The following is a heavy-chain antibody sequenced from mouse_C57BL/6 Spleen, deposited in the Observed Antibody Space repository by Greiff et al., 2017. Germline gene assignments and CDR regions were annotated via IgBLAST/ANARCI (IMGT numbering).Heavy chain of an antibody. CDR2: ISDGGSYT. D-gene: IGHD6-1*01. J-gene: IGHJ3*01. V-gene: IGHV5-4*01. Sequence: EVQRVESGGGLVKPGGSLKLSCAASGFTFSSYAMSWVRQTPEKRLEWVATISDGGSYTYYPDNVKGRFTISRDNAKNNLYLQMSHLKSEDTAMYYCARDNKSRPQAYWGQGTLVTVSA. CDR3: ARDNKSRPQAY. CDR1: GFTFSSYA.